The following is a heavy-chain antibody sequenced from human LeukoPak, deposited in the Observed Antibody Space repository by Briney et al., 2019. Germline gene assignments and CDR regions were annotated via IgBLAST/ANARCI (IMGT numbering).Heavy chain of an antibody. D-gene: IGHD3-16*01. CDR1: GFTFDDYG. Sequence: GGSLRLSCAASGFTFDDYGLSWVRLAPGKWLEWVSGINWNGGSTGYADSVKGRFTISRDNAKNSLFLQMSSLRADDTAIYYCARAGELRYMDVWGKGTAVTVSS. CDR2: INWNGGST. J-gene: IGHJ6*03. CDR3: ARAGELRYMDV. V-gene: IGHV3-20*04.